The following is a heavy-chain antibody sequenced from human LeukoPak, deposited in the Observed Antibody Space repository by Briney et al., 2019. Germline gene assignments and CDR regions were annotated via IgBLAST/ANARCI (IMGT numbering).Heavy chain of an antibody. CDR2: ISSSSSYI. CDR3: ASLVMSGYYYMDV. J-gene: IGHJ6*03. D-gene: IGHD3-16*01. CDR1: GFTFSSYS. V-gene: IGHV3-21*01. Sequence: GGSLRLSCAASGFTFSSYSMNWVRQAPGKGLEWVSSISSSSSYIYYADSVKGRFTISRDNAKNSLYLQMNSLRAEDTAVYYCASLVMSGYYYMDVWGKGITVTVSS.